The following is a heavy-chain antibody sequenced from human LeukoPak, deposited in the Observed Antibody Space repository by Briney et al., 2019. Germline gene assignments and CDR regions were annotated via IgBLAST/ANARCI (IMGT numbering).Heavy chain of an antibody. CDR3: SKHLTSDFGGDLDP. D-gene: IGHD3-10*01. CDR1: GFTFSNYG. J-gene: IGHJ5*02. Sequence: GGSLRLSCAASGFTFSNYGIHWVRQAPGKGLEWVSLISFDGSQKYYADSVKGRFTISRDNSKSTVYLQMNSLRVEDAAVYYCSKHLTSDFGGDLDPWGQGTLVTVSS. CDR2: ISFDGSQK. V-gene: IGHV3-30*02.